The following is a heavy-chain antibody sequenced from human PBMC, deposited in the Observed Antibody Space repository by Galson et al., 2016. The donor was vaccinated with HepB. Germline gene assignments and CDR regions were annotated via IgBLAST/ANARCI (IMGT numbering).Heavy chain of an antibody. V-gene: IGHV4-4*02. CDR3: ARGSTSSIFGDANLWSRLDP. CDR2: IYHTGTT. D-gene: IGHD3-3*01. Sequence: SETLSLTCAVSGGSLSTRNWWSWIRQTPGKGLEWIGEIYHTGTTNYNPSLKSRITMSLDKSKNQFSLRLTSVTAADTAIYYCARGSTSSIFGDANLWSRLDPWGQGALVTVSS. CDR1: GGSLSTRNW. J-gene: IGHJ5*02.